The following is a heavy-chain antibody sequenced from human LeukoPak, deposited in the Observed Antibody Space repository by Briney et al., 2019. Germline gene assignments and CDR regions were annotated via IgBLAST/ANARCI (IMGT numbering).Heavy chain of an antibody. CDR1: VYPYTSYG. V-gene: IGHV1-18*04. J-gene: IGHJ5*02. Sequence: GATVSLSCTASVYPYTSYGISWVRQAPGQGIEWMGWISAYNGNTNYAQKLQGRVTMTTDTSTSTAYMELRSLRSDDTAVYYCARDIGSGWYSFGPWGQGTLVTVSS. CDR2: ISAYNGNT. CDR3: ARDIGSGWYSFGP. D-gene: IGHD6-19*01.